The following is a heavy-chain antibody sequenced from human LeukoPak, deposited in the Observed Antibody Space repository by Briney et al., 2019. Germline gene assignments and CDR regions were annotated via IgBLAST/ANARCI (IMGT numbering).Heavy chain of an antibody. V-gene: IGHV3-53*01. CDR1: GFTVSSNY. D-gene: IGHD2-21*01. CDR3: ARTPLWTDAFDI. J-gene: IGHJ3*02. Sequence: GGSLRLSCAASGFTVSSNYMSWVRQAPGKGLEWVSVIYSGGSTYYADSVKGRFTISRDNSKNTLYLQVNSLRAEDTAVYYCARTPLWTDAFDIWGQGTMVTVSS. CDR2: IYSGGST.